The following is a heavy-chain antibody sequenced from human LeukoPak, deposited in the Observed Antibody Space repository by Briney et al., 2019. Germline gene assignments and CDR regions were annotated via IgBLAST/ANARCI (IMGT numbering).Heavy chain of an antibody. CDR2: IYTGDSGT. D-gene: IGHD3-10*01. J-gene: IGHJ3*02. V-gene: IGHV5-51*01. CDR1: GSSFTSYW. Sequence: GESLKISCKGSGSSFTSYWIGWVGQLPGKGLEWRGFIYTGDSGTRYSPSFQGQVTSSADKSISTAYLQWSSLKASDTAMYYCARRGERITMVRGVLADAFDIWGQGTMVTVSS. CDR3: ARRGERITMVRGVLADAFDI.